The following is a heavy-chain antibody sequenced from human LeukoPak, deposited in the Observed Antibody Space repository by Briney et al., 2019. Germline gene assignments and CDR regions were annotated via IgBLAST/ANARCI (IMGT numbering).Heavy chain of an antibody. V-gene: IGHV4-39*07. Sequence: PSETLSLTCTVSGGSISSSSYYWGWIRQPPGKGLEWIGSIYYSGSTYYNPSLKSRVTISVDTSKNQFSLKLSSVTAADTAVYYCARGLRESGYYDYYYYMDVWGKGTTVTVSS. CDR2: IYYSGST. CDR3: ARGLRESGYYDYYYYMDV. D-gene: IGHD3-3*01. J-gene: IGHJ6*03. CDR1: GGSISSSSYY.